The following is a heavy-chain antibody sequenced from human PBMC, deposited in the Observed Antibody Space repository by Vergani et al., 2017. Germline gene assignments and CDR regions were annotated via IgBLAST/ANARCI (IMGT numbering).Heavy chain of an antibody. D-gene: IGHD4-17*01. CDR2: IWYDGSNK. CDR3: AKDLGSATVRTFRYYGMDV. J-gene: IGHJ6*02. CDR1: GFTFSSYG. Sequence: QVQLVESGGGVVQPGRSLRLSCAASGFTFSSYGMHWVRQAPGKGLEWVAVIWYDGSNKYYADSVKGRFTISRDNSKNTLYLQMNSLRAEDTAVYYCAKDLGSATVRTFRYYGMDVWGQGTTVTVSS. V-gene: IGHV3-33*06.